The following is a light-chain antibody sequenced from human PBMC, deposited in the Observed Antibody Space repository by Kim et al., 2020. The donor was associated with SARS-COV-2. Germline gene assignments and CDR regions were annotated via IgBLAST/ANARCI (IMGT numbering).Light chain of an antibody. CDR1: QNIGRY. CDR3: HHCANWPALT. J-gene: IGKJ4*01. V-gene: IGKV3-11*01. CDR2: EVF. Sequence: EIVLTQSPATLSFSPGDRAILSCRASQNIGRYLAWYQQRPGQAPRLLIYEVFNRAAGVPARFSGNGSETDFTLTITSLEPDDFAVYYCHHCANWPALTFGGGTKVDIK.